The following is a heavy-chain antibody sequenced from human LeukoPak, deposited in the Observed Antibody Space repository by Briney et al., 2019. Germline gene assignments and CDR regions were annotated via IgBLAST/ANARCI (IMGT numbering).Heavy chain of an antibody. J-gene: IGHJ5*02. Sequence: GGSLRLSCAASGITFSSYSMNWVRQAPGKGLEWVSCISSSSSYIYYADSVKGRFTISRDNAKNSLYLQMNSLRAEDTAVYYCARGLNWKYGWFDPWGQGTLVTVSS. CDR3: ARGLNWKYGWFDP. CDR2: ISSSSSYI. V-gene: IGHV3-21*01. CDR1: GITFSSYS. D-gene: IGHD1-7*01.